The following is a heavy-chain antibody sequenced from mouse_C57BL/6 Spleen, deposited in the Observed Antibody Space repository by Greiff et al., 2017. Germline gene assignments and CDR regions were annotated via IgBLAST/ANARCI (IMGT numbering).Heavy chain of an antibody. Sequence: QVQLQQPGAELVKPWASVKMSCKASGYTFTSYWITWVKQRPGPGLEWIGDIYPGSGSTNYNEKFKSKATLTVDTSSSTAYMQLSSLTSEDSAVYYCAILWLRRGDYAMDYWGQGTSVTVSS. CDR3: AILWLRRGDYAMDY. J-gene: IGHJ4*01. D-gene: IGHD2-2*01. V-gene: IGHV1-55*01. CDR1: GYTFTSYW. CDR2: IYPGSGST.